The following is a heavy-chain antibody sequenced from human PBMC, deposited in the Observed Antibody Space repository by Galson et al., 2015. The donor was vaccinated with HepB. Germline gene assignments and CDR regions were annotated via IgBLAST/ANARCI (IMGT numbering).Heavy chain of an antibody. CDR3: ARDGGYGSGSYYFYYYYMDV. V-gene: IGHV1-69*13. CDR2: IIPIFGTA. CDR1: GGTFSSYA. D-gene: IGHD3-10*01. Sequence: SVKVSCKASGGTFSSYAISWVRQAPGQGLEWMGGIIPIFGTANYAQKFQGRVTITADESTSTAYMELSSLRSEDTAVYYCARDGGYGSGSYYFYYYYMDVWGKGTTVTVSS. J-gene: IGHJ6*03.